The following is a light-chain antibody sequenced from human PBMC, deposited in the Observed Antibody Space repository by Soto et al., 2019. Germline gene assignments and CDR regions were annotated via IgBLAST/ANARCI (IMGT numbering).Light chain of an antibody. CDR2: DAS. Sequence: DIQMTQSPSTLSASVGDRFTITFRASQSISSWLAWYQQKPGKAPKLLIYDASSLESGVPSRFSGSGSGTEFTLTISSLQPDDFATYYCQQYNSYSKTFGQGTKVDI. CDR1: QSISSW. J-gene: IGKJ1*01. CDR3: QQYNSYSKT. V-gene: IGKV1-5*01.